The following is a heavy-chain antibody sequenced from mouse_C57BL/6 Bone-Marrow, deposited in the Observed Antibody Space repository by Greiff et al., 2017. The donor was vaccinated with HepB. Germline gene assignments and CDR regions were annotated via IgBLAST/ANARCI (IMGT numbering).Heavy chain of an antibody. Sequence: VQLVESGAELVKPGASVKISCKASGYTFTDYYINWVKQRPGQGLEWIGKIGPGSGSTYYNEKFKGKATLTADKSSSTAYMQLSSLTSEDSAVYFCARCYYSNYPYYYAMDYWGQGTSVTVSS. J-gene: IGHJ4*01. CDR2: IGPGSGST. D-gene: IGHD2-5*01. CDR3: ARCYYSNYPYYYAMDY. V-gene: IGHV1-77*01. CDR1: GYTFTDYY.